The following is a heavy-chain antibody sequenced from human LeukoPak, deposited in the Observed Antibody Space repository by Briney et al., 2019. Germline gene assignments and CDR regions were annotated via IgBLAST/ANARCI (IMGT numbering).Heavy chain of an antibody. D-gene: IGHD2-21*02. J-gene: IGHJ6*02. CDR1: GFTFDDYA. V-gene: IGHV3-9*01. CDR3: AKVGTARRYYYYGMDV. Sequence: GGSLRLSCAASGFTFDDYAMHWVRQAPGKGLEWVSGISWNSGSIGYADSVKGRFTISRDNAKNSLYLQMNSLRAEDTALYYCAKVGTARRYYYYGMDVWGQGTTVTVSS. CDR2: ISWNSGSI.